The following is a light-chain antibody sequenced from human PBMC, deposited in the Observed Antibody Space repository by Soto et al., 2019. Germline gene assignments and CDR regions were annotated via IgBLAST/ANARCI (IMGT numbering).Light chain of an antibody. CDR1: EDISTW. CDR3: QQSYNNPT. Sequence: DIQMTQSPSSVSASVGDRVTITCRSSEDISTWLAWYQQKPGKAPKLLIYAASSLQSGVPSRFSGSGSGTDFTLTISSLQPEDFATYYCQQSYNNPTFGQGTRLEI. J-gene: IGKJ5*01. V-gene: IGKV1-12*01. CDR2: AAS.